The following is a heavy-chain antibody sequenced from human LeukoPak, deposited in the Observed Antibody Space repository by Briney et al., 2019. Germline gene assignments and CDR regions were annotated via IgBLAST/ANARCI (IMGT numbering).Heavy chain of an antibody. CDR3: ARDAIAAAGAGA. Sequence: ASVNVSCKASGYTFTHYSIHWVRQAPGQGLEWVGWINSNSGDTDYAQKFQGRVTMPMDTSIRTASLDVSRLTSDDTAVYFCARDAIAAAGAGAWGQGTLVTVSS. CDR1: GYTFTHYS. V-gene: IGHV1-2*02. J-gene: IGHJ4*02. D-gene: IGHD6-13*01. CDR2: INSNSGDT.